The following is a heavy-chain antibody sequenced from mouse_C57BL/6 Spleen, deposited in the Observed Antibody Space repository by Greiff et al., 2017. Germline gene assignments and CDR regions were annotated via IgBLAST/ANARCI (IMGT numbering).Heavy chain of an antibody. Sequence: VQLQQSGPELVKPGASVKMSCKASGYTFTDYNMHWVKQSHGKSLEWIGYINPNNGGTSYNQKFKGKATLTVNKSSSTAYMEIRSLTSEDSAVYYCARMPTMVIDYFDYWGQGTTLTVSS. CDR1: GYTFTDYN. V-gene: IGHV1-22*01. CDR2: INPNNGGT. CDR3: ARMPTMVIDYFDY. D-gene: IGHD2-2*01. J-gene: IGHJ2*01.